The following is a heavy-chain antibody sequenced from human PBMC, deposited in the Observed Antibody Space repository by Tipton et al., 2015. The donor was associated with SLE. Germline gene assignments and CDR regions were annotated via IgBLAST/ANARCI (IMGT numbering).Heavy chain of an antibody. J-gene: IGHJ4*02. CDR2: ISSSSSTI. CDR1: GFTFSSYA. CDR3: ASGLKLGISD. V-gene: IGHV3-23*01. D-gene: IGHD7-27*01. Sequence: SLRLSCAASGFTFSSYAMSWVRQAPGKGLEWVSAISSSSSTIYYADSVKGRFTISRDNSKNTLYLQMNSLRAEDTAVYYCASGLKLGISDWGQGTLVTVSS.